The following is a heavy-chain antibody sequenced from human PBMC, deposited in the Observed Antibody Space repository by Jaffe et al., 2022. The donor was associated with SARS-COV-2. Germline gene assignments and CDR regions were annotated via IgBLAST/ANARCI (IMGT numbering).Heavy chain of an antibody. CDR2: ISYDGSNK. D-gene: IGHD6-6*01. V-gene: IGHV3-30-3*01. CDR3: ARDLFHRIAARPPMN. CDR1: GFTFSSYA. J-gene: IGHJ4*02. Sequence: QVQLVESGGGVVQPGRSLRLSCAASGFTFSSYAMHWVRQAPGKGLEWVAVISYDGSNKYYADSVKGRFTISRDNSKNTLYLQMNSLRAEDTAVYYCARDLFHRIAARPPMNWGQGTLVTVSS.